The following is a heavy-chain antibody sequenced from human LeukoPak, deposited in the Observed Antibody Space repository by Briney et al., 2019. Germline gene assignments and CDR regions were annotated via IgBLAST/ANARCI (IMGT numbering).Heavy chain of an antibody. D-gene: IGHD4/OR15-4a*01. CDR3: ARRDYAAWFDP. CDR2: VYYSGST. Sequence: PSETLSLTCNVSGDSITSGAFYWAWIRQSPGKGLEWIGNVYYSGSTQYNPSLRGRVSISMDKTKNQFSLNLNSVSVTDTSIYYCARRDYAAWFDPWCQGTLVTVSS. J-gene: IGHJ5*02. V-gene: IGHV4-39*01. CDR1: GDSITSGAFY.